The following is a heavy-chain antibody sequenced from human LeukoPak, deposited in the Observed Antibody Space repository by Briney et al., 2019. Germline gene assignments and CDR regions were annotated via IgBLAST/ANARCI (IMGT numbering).Heavy chain of an antibody. Sequence: RGESLKISCKGSGYSFTRNWIGWVRQMPGKGLEWMAIIYPGDSDTRYSPSFQGQVTISADKSINTAYLQWGSLKASDTAMYYCARLDLDYYDSSGAAFDIWGQGTMVTVSS. CDR1: GYSFTRNW. J-gene: IGHJ3*02. CDR2: IYPGDSDT. V-gene: IGHV5-51*01. D-gene: IGHD3-22*01. CDR3: ARLDLDYYDSSGAAFDI.